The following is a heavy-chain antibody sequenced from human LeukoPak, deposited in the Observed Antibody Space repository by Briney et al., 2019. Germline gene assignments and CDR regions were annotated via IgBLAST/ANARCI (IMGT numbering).Heavy chain of an antibody. D-gene: IGHD6-19*01. CDR2: IHASGST. V-gene: IGHV4-4*07. CDR1: NGSISSYY. Sequence: PSETLSLTCTVSNGSISSYYWSWIRRPAGKGLEWIGGIHASGSTNYNPSLKSRVTMSVDTPKNQFYLKLRSVTAADTAIYFCARGDRAVAGAWGWFDPWGQGTLVTVSS. J-gene: IGHJ5*02. CDR3: ARGDRAVAGAWGWFDP.